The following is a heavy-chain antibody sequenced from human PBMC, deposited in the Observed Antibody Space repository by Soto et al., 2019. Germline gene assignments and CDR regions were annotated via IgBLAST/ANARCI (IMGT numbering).Heavy chain of an antibody. CDR3: ARTEPDSSGWSMYSDY. D-gene: IGHD6-19*01. CDR1: GGTFSSYA. V-gene: IGHV1-69*13. Sequence: PGASVKVSCKASGGTFSSYAISWVRQAPGQGLEWMGGIIPIFGTANYAQKFQGRVTITADESTSTAYMELSSLRSEDTAVYYCARTEPDSSGWSMYSDYWGQGTLVTVSS. J-gene: IGHJ4*02. CDR2: IIPIFGTA.